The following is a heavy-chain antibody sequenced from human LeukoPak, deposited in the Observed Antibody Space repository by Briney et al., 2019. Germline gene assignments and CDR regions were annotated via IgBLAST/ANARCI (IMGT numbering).Heavy chain of an antibody. CDR1: GDSVSSNSAT. D-gene: IGHD6-6*01. CDR3: ARAGYSSSSYYYYYYMDV. V-gene: IGHV6-1*01. CDR2: TYYRSKWYN. J-gene: IGHJ6*03. Sequence: SQTLSLTCAISGDSVSSNSATWNWIRQSPSRGLEWLGRTYYRSKWYNDYAVSVKSRITINPDTSKNQFSLQLNSVTPEDTAVYYCARAGYSSSSYYYYYYMDVWGKGTTVTVSS.